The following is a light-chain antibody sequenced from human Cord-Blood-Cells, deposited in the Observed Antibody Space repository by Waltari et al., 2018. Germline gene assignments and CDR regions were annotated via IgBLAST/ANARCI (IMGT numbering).Light chain of an antibody. CDR2: DAS. Sequence: DIQMTQSLSTLSASVGDRVTITCRASQSISSWLAWYQQKPGKAPKLLIYDASSLESGVPSRFSGSGSGTELTLTISSLQPDDFATYYCQQYNSYSPWTFGQGTKVEIK. J-gene: IGKJ1*01. CDR1: QSISSW. CDR3: QQYNSYSPWT. V-gene: IGKV1-5*01.